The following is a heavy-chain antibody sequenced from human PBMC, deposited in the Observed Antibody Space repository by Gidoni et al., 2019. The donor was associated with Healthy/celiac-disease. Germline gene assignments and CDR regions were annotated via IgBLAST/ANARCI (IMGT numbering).Heavy chain of an antibody. CDR1: GFTFGYYA. V-gene: IGHV3-49*03. CDR2: IRSKAYGGTT. Sequence: EVQLVESGGGLVQPGRSLRLSCTASGFTFGYYAMSWFRQAPGKGLELVGFIRSKAYGGTTEYAASVKGRFTISRDDSKSIAYLQMNSLKTEDTAVYYCTRDTWRWLQSRGYYGMDVWGQGTTVTVSS. J-gene: IGHJ6*02. D-gene: IGHD4-4*01. CDR3: TRDTWRWLQSRGYYGMDV.